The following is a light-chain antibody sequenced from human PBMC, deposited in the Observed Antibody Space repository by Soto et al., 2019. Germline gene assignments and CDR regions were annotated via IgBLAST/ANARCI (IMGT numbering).Light chain of an antibody. CDR1: QSVSNN. CDR2: GAS. J-gene: IGKJ5*01. V-gene: IGKV3-15*01. CDR3: RKYNNWPLT. Sequence: VSPGERATLSCRASQSVSNNLAWYQQKPGQAPRLLIYGASSRATGIPVRFSGSGSGTEFTLTISSLQSEDFAVYYCRKYNNWPLTCGQGTRLEIK.